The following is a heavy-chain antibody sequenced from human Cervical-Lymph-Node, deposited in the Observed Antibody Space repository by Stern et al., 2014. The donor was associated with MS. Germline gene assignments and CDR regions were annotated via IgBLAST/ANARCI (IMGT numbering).Heavy chain of an antibody. CDR1: GFTFSSYT. CDR2: ITGSGGNT. V-gene: IGHV3-23*04. D-gene: IGHD3-10*01. J-gene: IGHJ4*02. Sequence: QLVESGGGLVHPGGSLRLSCEASGFTFSSYTMTWLRQAPGKGLEWVSSITGSGGNTYYTHSVKGRFTISRDNSRNTVYLQVHSLRAEDTAVYHCAKDLPYASGRPDYWGQGTLVTVSS. CDR3: AKDLPYASGRPDY.